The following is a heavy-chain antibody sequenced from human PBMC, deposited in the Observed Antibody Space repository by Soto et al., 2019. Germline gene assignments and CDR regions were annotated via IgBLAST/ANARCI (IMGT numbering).Heavy chain of an antibody. V-gene: IGHV1-18*01. J-gene: IGHJ6*02. CDR3: ASSLRLPPWYYGMDV. D-gene: IGHD4-17*01. CDR1: GFTFSDYG. CDR2: ISGDNINS. Sequence: ASVKVSCKASGFTFSDYGLSWVRQAPGQPLEWMGWISGDNINSKYSQKFQGRLTMTTDTSTATASMELRSLTSDDTAVYYCASSLRLPPWYYGMDVWGQGTTVTVSS.